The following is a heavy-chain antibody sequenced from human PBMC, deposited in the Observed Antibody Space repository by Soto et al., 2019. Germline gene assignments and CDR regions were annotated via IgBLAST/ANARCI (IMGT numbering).Heavy chain of an antibody. CDR1: GFTFTSSW. V-gene: IGHV3-7*01. CDR2: IEQDGSEK. D-gene: IGHD1-1*01. J-gene: IGHJ3*02. CDR3: ARHVPTTTFAI. Sequence: GGSLRLSCAASGFTFTSSWMSWVRQAPGRGLEWVASIEQDGSEKYYVDSVKGRFTISRDNANNSLYLHMNSLRGEDTAVYFCARHVPTTTFAIWGQGTMVTVSS.